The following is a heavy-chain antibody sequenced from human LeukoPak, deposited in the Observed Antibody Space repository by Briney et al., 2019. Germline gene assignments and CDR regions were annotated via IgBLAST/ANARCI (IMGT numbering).Heavy chain of an antibody. Sequence: SQTLSLTCGISGDSVSSNTGAWNWIRQSPSRGLEWLGKTYYRSKWNNDYAVSVKDRITINPDTSKDRFSLQLNSVTPEDTAVYYCAREVFKYGRFYFDYWGQGTPVTVSS. J-gene: IGHJ4*02. CDR1: GDSVSSNTGA. D-gene: IGHD1-14*01. CDR2: TYYRSKWNN. CDR3: AREVFKYGRFYFDY. V-gene: IGHV6-1*01.